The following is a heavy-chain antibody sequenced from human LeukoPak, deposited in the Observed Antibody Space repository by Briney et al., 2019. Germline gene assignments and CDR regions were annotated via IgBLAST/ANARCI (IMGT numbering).Heavy chain of an antibody. J-gene: IGHJ5*02. CDR3: ARGWYDCWFDP. D-gene: IGHD1-1*01. CDR1: GGSFSGYY. CDR2: INHSGST. Sequence: PSETLSLTCAVYGGSFSGYYWSWIRQPPGKGLEWIGEINHSGSTNYNPSLKSRVTISVDTSKNQFSLKLSSVTAADTAVYYCARGWYDCWFDPWGQGTLVTVSS. V-gene: IGHV4-34*01.